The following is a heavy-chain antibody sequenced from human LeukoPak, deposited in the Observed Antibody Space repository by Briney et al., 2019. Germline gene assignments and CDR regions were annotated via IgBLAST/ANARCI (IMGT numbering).Heavy chain of an antibody. J-gene: IGHJ6*02. V-gene: IGHV3-23*01. CDR1: GFTFSSYA. CDR3: AGTVAGRYYYYYYGMDV. Sequence: PGGSLRLSCAASGFTFSSYAMSWVRQAPGKGLEWVSAISGSGGSTYYADSVKGRFTISRDNSKNTRYLQMNSLRAEDTAVYYCAGTVAGRYYYYYYGMDVWGQGTTVTVSS. D-gene: IGHD6-19*01. CDR2: ISGSGGST.